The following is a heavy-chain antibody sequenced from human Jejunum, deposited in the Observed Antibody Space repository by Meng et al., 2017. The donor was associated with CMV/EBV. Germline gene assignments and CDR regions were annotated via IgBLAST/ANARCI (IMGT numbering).Heavy chain of an antibody. V-gene: IGHV4-61*01. CDR3: ARGRLTFYYDSSGYYLDY. CDR1: GSYY. J-gene: IGHJ4*02. CDR2: MYYSGST. Sequence: GSYYWSWIRQHPGKELEWIGYMYYSGSTNYNPSLKSRVTISVDKSKNEFSLRLRSVTAADTAVYYCARGRLTFYYDSSGYYLDYWGQGTLVTVSS. D-gene: IGHD3-22*01.